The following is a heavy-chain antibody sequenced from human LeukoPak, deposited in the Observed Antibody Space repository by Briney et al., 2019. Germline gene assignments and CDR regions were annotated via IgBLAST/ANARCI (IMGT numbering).Heavy chain of an antibody. V-gene: IGHV3-23*01. CDR1: GFIFSSNA. Sequence: GGSLRLSCAASGFIFSSNAMAWVRQAPGKGLEWVSAISGSGDNTKYADSVKGRFTISRDNSKNTLYLQMNSLRAEDTAVYYCARGSTYGDYTFDADYYFDYWGQGTLVTVSS. D-gene: IGHD4-17*01. J-gene: IGHJ4*02. CDR2: ISGSGDNT. CDR3: ARGSTYGDYTFDADYYFDY.